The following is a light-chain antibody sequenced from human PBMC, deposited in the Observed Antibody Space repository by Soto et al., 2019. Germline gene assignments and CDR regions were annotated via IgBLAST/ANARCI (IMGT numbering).Light chain of an antibody. V-gene: IGLV2-14*03. CDR2: EVR. CDR3: SSHTITNTRV. CDR1: ISDVGTYDY. J-gene: IGLJ1*01. Sequence: QSVLTQPASVSGSPGQSIAISCTGTISDVGTYDYVSWYQQHPNRAPKLMIYEVRNRPSGVSNRFSGSKSVNTATLTISVLQAEDEADYYCSSHTITNTRVFGTGTKVTVL.